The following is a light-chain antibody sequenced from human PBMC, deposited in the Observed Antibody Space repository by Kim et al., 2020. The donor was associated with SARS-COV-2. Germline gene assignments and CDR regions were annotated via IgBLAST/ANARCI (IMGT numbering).Light chain of an antibody. CDR3: QQDKSWPLT. J-gene: IGKJ4*01. Sequence: EIVLTQSPATLSLSPGERATLSCRASQSVSPSLAWYQQKPGQAPRLVIHTTSNRATGIPARFSGSGSGTDFSLTISSLEPEDFAVYYCQQDKSWPLTFGGGTKVDIK. V-gene: IGKV3-11*01. CDR2: TTS. CDR1: QSVSPS.